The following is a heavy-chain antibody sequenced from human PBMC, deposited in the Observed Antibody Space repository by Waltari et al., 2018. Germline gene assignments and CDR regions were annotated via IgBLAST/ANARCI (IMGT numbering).Heavy chain of an antibody. Sequence: QVQLQQWGAGLLKPSETLSLTCAVYGGSFSGYYWSWIRQPPGKGLEWIGEINHSGSTNYNPSLKSRVTISVDTSKNQFSLKLSSVTAADTAVYYCARGRKLYSSSWQTENYYYYGMDVWSQGTTVTVSS. V-gene: IGHV4-34*01. CDR3: ARGRKLYSSSWQTENYYYYGMDV. CDR2: INHSGST. CDR1: GGSFSGYY. D-gene: IGHD6-13*01. J-gene: IGHJ6*02.